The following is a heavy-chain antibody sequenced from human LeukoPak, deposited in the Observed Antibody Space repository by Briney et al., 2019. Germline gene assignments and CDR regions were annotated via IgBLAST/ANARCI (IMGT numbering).Heavy chain of an antibody. CDR3: VAYNWNNPVY. CDR1: GFSFSSYY. J-gene: IGHJ4*02. Sequence: GGSLRHSCAASGFSFSSYYMYWVRQVPEKGLVWVSRIETDGRTTAYADSVKGRFTISRDNAKNTLYLQMNSLRAEDTAVYYCVAYNWNNPVYWSQGTLVTVSS. D-gene: IGHD1/OR15-1a*01. V-gene: IGHV3-74*01. CDR2: IETDGRTT.